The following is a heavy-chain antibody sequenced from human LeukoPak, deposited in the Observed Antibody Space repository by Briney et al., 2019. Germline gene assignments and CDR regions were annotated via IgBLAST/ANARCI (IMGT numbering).Heavy chain of an antibody. CDR2: ISSSSSTI. CDR1: GFTFSSYS. V-gene: IGHV3-48*04. CDR3: ARGGDYYGSGKAFDI. J-gene: IGHJ3*02. Sequence: GGSLRLSCAASGFTFSSYSMNWVRQAPGKGLEWFSYISSSSSTIYYADSVKGRFTISRDNAKNSLYLQMNSLRVEDTAVYYCARGGDYYGSGKAFDIWGQGTMVTVSS. D-gene: IGHD3-10*01.